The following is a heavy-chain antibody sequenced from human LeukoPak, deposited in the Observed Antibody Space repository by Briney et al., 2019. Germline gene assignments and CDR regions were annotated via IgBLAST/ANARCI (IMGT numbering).Heavy chain of an antibody. D-gene: IGHD3-10*01. Sequence: AETLTLSSAVSGATVSSNKIYWRRIRQPPGKGLEWIAYIYYSWSTTYNPSLKSRVTISLDTSKNQFSLKLSSVTAADTAVYYWASDYSSGSYRFDIWGQGTMVTVSS. CDR1: GATVSSNKIY. J-gene: IGHJ3*02. CDR3: ASDYSSGSYRFDI. V-gene: IGHV4-61*01. CDR2: IYYSWST.